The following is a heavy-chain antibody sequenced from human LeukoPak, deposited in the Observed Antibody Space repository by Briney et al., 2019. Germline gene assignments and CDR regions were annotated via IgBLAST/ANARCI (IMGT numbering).Heavy chain of an antibody. D-gene: IGHD2-8*01. V-gene: IGHV3-33*06. CDR1: GFLVNDYG. J-gene: IGHJ6*02. CDR2: MRFDGKTK. Sequence: GGSLRLSCAASGFLVNDYGMHWVRQDPGKGPEWVAAMRFDGKTKYYVDSVKGRFTISRDTSKNTLFLQMNSLRDEDTAIYYCAKDKGNQQLYALDVWGQGTTVTVSS. CDR3: AKDKGNQQLYALDV.